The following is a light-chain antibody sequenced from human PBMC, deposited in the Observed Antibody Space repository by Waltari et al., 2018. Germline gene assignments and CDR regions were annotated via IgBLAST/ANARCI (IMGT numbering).Light chain of an antibody. V-gene: IGKV1-33*01. J-gene: IGKJ2*01. CDR3: QQYDNLPSYT. CDR1: QDISNY. Sequence: DIQMTQSPSSLSASVGDRVTITCQASQDISNYLNWYHQKPGKAPKPLIYDASNLETGVPSRFSGSGSGTDFTFTISSLQPEDIATYYCQQYDNLPSYTFGQGTKLQIK. CDR2: DAS.